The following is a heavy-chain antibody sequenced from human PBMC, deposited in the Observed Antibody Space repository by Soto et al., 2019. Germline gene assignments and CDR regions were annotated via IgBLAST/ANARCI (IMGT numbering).Heavy chain of an antibody. CDR2: ISYDGSKK. CDR3: AKDGHNEGYFWSGYGMVV. CDR1: GFTFSRYG. Sequence: QVQLVESGGGVVQPGRSLRLSCAASGFTFSRYGMEWVRQAPGKGLEWVAVISYDGSKKYYADSVKGRFTISRDNSKNTLYLQMNSLRVEDRAVYYCAKDGHNEGYFWSGYGMVVWGQGTTVTVSS. D-gene: IGHD3-3*01. V-gene: IGHV3-30*18. J-gene: IGHJ6*02.